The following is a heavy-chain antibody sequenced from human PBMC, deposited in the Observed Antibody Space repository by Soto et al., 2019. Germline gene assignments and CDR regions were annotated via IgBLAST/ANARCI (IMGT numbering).Heavy chain of an antibody. CDR1: GGSFSGYY. Sequence: SETPSLTCAVYGGSFSGYYWSWIRQPPGKGLEWIGEINHSGSTNYNPSLKSRVTISVDTSKNQFSLKLSSVTAADTAVYYCAYNPGCCWFDPWGQGTLVTVSS. J-gene: IGHJ5*02. V-gene: IGHV4-34*01. D-gene: IGHD1-20*01. CDR2: INHSGST. CDR3: AYNPGCCWFDP.